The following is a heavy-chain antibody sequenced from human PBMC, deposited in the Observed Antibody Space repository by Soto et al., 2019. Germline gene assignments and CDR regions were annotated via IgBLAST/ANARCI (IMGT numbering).Heavy chain of an antibody. CDR3: ARGHFDFWSGYPIEY. D-gene: IGHD3-3*01. Sequence: QVQLVQSGAEVRKPGASVKVSCKASGYTFSNYGIYWLRQAPGQGLEWLGWVSTYNGDTNYAQKFHDRVTMTTHTSTNTASMELRSLKSDDTAVYYGARGHFDFWSGYPIEYWGQGTSVTVSS. V-gene: IGHV1-18*04. CDR1: GYTFSNYG. J-gene: IGHJ4*02. CDR2: VSTYNGDT.